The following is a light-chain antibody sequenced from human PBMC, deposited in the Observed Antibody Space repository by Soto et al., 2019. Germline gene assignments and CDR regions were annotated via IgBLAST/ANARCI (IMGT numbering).Light chain of an antibody. CDR1: QSLLHGDGKTH. Sequence: DIVLTQTPLSLSVTPGQPASISCKSSQSLLHGDGKTHLYWYLQKAGQPPKLLIYEVSSRFSGVPDRFSGSGSATDFTLKISRVEADDVGVYYCMQSIEFWTLGQGTKVDXK. CDR3: MQSIEFWT. CDR2: EVS. V-gene: IGKV2D-29*01. J-gene: IGKJ1*01.